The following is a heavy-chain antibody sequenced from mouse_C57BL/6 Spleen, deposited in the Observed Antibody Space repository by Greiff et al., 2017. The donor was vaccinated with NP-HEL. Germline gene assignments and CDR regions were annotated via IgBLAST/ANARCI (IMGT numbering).Heavy chain of an antibody. CDR1: GYTFTSYG. CDR2: IYPRSGNT. J-gene: IGHJ4*01. D-gene: IGHD2-4*01. V-gene: IGHV1-81*01. Sequence: VQLQESGAELARPGASVKLSCKASGYTFTSYGISWVKQRTGQGLEWIGEIYPRSGNTYYNEKFKGKATLTADKSSSTAYMELRSLTSEDSAVYFCARSGDYDNYYYAMDYWGQGTSVTVSS. CDR3: ARSGDYDNYYYAMDY.